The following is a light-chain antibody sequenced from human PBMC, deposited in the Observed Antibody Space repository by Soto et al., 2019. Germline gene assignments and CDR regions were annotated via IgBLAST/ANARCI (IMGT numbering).Light chain of an antibody. CDR2: DAS. Sequence: VLTQSPVTLSLSTGERATLSCRASQSFRGLLAWYQQKPGQAPRLLIYDASNRATGIPARFSGSGSGTDFTLTISSLQPEDAAVYYCQQRSNWPPITFGQGTRLEI. J-gene: IGKJ5*01. CDR1: QSFRGL. CDR3: QQRSNWPPIT. V-gene: IGKV3-11*01.